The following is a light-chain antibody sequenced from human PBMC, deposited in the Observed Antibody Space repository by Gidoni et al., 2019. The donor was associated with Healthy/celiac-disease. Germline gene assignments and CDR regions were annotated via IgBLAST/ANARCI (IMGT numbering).Light chain of an antibody. V-gene: IGLV1-47*02. CDR1: SSNIGSNY. J-gene: IGLJ2*01. CDR2: SNN. CDR3: AAWDDSLSVV. Sequence: QSVLTQPPSASGTPRQRVTISCSGSSSNIGSNYVYWYQQLPGTAPKLLIYSNNQRPSGVPDRFSGSKSGTSASLAISGLRSEDEADYYCAAWDDSLSVVFGGGTKLTVL.